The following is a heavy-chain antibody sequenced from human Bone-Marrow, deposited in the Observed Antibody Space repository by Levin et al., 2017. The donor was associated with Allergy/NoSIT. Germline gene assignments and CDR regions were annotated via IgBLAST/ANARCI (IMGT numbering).Heavy chain of an antibody. CDR1: GFTFSSYW. D-gene: IGHD6-19*01. V-gene: IGHV3-7*04. J-gene: IGHJ6*03. CDR3: ARGSSGWFFLPNYYYMDV. Sequence: GESLKISCAASGFTFSSYWMSWVRQAPGKGLEWVANIKQDGSEKYYVDSVKGRFTISRDNAKNSLYLQMNSLRAEDTAVYYCARGSSGWFFLPNYYYMDVWGKGTTVTVSS. CDR2: IKQDGSEK.